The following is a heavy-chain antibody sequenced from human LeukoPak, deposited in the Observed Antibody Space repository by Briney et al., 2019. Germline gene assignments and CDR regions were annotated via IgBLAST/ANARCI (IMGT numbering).Heavy chain of an antibody. CDR2: ISGSAGDT. J-gene: IGHJ4*02. CDR3: ARSDDPTDRSNYCRYFDA. CDR1: GFRFSNYA. V-gene: IGHV3-23*01. Sequence: GGSLRLSCAASGFRFSNYAMNWVRQAPGKGLEWVSGISGSAGDTYYPDSVRGRFTISRDNSKNTLYLQMNSLRAEDTAVYYCARSDDPTDRSNYCRYFDAWGQGTLVTV. D-gene: IGHD3-10*01.